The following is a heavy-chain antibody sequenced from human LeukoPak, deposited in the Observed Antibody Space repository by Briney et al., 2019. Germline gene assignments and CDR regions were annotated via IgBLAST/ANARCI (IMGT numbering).Heavy chain of an antibody. V-gene: IGHV3-48*03. D-gene: IGHD2-2*01. CDR1: GFTFSSYE. CDR3: ARNLQSRTQGYYFDY. CDR2: ISSTGITI. Sequence: PGGSLRLSCAASGFTFSSYEMNWVRQAPGKGLEWISYISSTGITIYYADSVKGRFTISKDNAKNSLYLQMNSLRDEDTAIYYCARNLQSRTQGYYFDYGGQGILVTVSS. J-gene: IGHJ4*02.